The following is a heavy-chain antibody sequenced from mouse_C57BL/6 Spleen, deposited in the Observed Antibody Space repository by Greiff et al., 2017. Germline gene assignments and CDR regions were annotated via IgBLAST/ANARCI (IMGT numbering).Heavy chain of an antibody. Sequence: LQQPGAELVRPGSSVKLSCKASGYTFTSYWMHWVKQRPIQGLEWIGNIDPSDSETHYNQKFKDKATLTVDKSSSTAYMPLSSLTSEDSAVYYCARNYYYGSSYLDYWGQGTTLTVSS. J-gene: IGHJ2*01. CDR2: IDPSDSET. D-gene: IGHD1-1*01. V-gene: IGHV1-52*01. CDR1: GYTFTSYW. CDR3: ARNYYYGSSYLDY.